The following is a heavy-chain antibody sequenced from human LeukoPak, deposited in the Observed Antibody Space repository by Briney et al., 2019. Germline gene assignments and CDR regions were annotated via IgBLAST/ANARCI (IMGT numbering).Heavy chain of an antibody. V-gene: IGHV3-30-3*01. CDR2: ISYDGSNK. D-gene: IGHD3-3*01. CDR3: AKATDFWSGYNY. Sequence: GRSLRLSCAASGFTFSSYAMHWVRQAPGKGLEWVAVISYDGSNKYYADSVKGRFTISRDNSKNTLYLQMNSLRAEDTAVYYCAKATDFWSGYNYWGQGTLVTVSS. J-gene: IGHJ4*02. CDR1: GFTFSSYA.